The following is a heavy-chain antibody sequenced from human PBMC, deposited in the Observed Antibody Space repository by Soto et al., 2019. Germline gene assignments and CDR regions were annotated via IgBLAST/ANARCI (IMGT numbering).Heavy chain of an antibody. Sequence: PGGSLRLSCAASGFAFRSYNMNWVRQAPGKGLEWVASISSGSSNIYYADSVKGRFTISRDNAKNSLFLQMDSLRAEDSAVYYCASATVVAATFDFWGQGTLLTVSS. CDR3: ASATVVAATFDF. CDR2: ISSGSSNI. D-gene: IGHD2-15*01. V-gene: IGHV3-21*01. J-gene: IGHJ4*02. CDR1: GFAFRSYN.